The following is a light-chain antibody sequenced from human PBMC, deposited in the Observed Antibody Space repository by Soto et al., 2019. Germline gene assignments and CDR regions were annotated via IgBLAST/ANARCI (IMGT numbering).Light chain of an antibody. J-gene: IGKJ1*01. CDR3: LRYNAFSQT. CDR1: QSMNDW. CDR2: DAS. V-gene: IGKV1-5*01. Sequence: DIQMTQSPSTLSASVGDRVTITCRASQSMNDWLAWYQQKPGKPPKVLIYDASSLQSGVPSRFSGSGSGTDFTLTIGSLQPDDVATYYCLRYNAFSQTFGQGTKVEI.